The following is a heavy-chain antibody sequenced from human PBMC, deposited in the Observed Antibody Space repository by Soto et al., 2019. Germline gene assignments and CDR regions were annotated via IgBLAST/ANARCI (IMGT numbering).Heavy chain of an antibody. J-gene: IGHJ4*02. Sequence: SLRLSCAASGFTFSSYAMHWVRQAPGKGLEWVAVIAYDGRNKYYANSVKGRFTISRDNSKNTLYLQMGSLRAEDMAVYYCARGPGYYFDYWGQGTLVTVSS. V-gene: IGHV3-30*14. CDR2: IAYDGRNK. CDR3: ARGPGYYFDY. CDR1: GFTFSSYA.